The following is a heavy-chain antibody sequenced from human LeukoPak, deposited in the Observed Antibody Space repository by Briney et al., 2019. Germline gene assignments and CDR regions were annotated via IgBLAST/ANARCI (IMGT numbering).Heavy chain of an antibody. D-gene: IGHD5/OR15-5a*01. CDR3: GRDGVYESGYYYCYYGMDL. J-gene: IGHJ6*02. Sequence: ASVKVSCKASGYTFTGYYMHRVRQAPGQGLEWMGWINPNSGGTNYAQKFQGRVTMTRDTSISTACMEQSRLRSDDTDVYYCGRDGVYESGYYYCYYGMDLWRQGGTVTVCS. CDR1: GYTFTGYY. V-gene: IGHV1-2*02. CDR2: INPNSGGT.